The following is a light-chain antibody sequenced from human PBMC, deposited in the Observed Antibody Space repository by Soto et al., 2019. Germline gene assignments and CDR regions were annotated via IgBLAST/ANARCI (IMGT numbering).Light chain of an antibody. Sequence: EVVMTQSPATLSVSPGESVTLSCRASQSVGTYLAWYQQKPGQAPRLLLYGASTSATGIPARFSGSGSGTEFTLTIGSLQSEDFATDFCQQCNVWPAYTFGQGTKLEIK. V-gene: IGKV3-15*01. J-gene: IGKJ2*01. CDR2: GAS. CDR1: QSVGTY. CDR3: QQCNVWPAYT.